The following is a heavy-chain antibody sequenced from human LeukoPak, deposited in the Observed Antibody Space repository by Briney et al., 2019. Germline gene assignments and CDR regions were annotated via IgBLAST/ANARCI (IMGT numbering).Heavy chain of an antibody. D-gene: IGHD2-21*02. CDR3: TRELPREVTLDY. CDR2: INTDGSST. J-gene: IGHJ4*01. CDR1: GFTFISYG. V-gene: IGHV3-74*01. Sequence: GGSLRHSCAASGFTFISYGMQWVRQAPGEGLVWVSRINTDGSSTSYADSEKGRFTVSRDNATNTVYLQVNSLRAEDTAVYFCTRELPREVTLDYWGQGTLVTVSS.